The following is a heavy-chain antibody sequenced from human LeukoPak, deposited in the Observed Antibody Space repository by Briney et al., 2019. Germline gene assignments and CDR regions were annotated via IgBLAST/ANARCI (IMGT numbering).Heavy chain of an antibody. CDR3: AKDSSSSNYYYGMDV. Sequence: GGSLRLSCGASGFTFSSYVMSWVRQAPGKGLEWVSGISGSGGSTYYAGSVKGRFTISRDNSKNTLFLQMNSLRVEDTALYYCAKDSSSSNYYYGMDVWGQGTTVTVS. J-gene: IGHJ6*02. V-gene: IGHV3-23*01. CDR2: ISGSGGST. CDR1: GFTFSSYV. D-gene: IGHD2-2*01.